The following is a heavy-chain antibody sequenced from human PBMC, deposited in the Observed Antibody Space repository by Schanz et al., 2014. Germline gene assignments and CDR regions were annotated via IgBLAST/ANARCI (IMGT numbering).Heavy chain of an antibody. J-gene: IGHJ5*02. CDR1: GYTFTSYG. D-gene: IGHD2-15*01. CDR2: ISTFRNEDT. CDR3: ARGRGCTGGSCYSWFDL. V-gene: IGHV1-18*01. Sequence: QVQLVQSGAEVKKPGASVKVSCKASGYTFTSYGISWVRQAPGQGPEFMGWISTFRNEDTNSAQRFQGRLTMTTDTSTSTAYMELSSLRSEDTAVYYCARGRGCTGGSCYSWFDLWGQGTLVTVAS.